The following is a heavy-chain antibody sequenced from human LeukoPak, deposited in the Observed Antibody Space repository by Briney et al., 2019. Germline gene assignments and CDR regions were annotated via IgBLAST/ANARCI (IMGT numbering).Heavy chain of an antibody. D-gene: IGHD1-1*01. J-gene: IGHJ4*02. V-gene: IGHV4-59*01. Sequence: KPSETLSLTCSVSGASISSYYWSWIRQPPGKGLDWIGYIYYTGNTKYNPSLNSRVTISVDTSKNQFSLELRSVTAADTAVYYCTRVEVHGQSDYWGQGTLVTVSS. CDR1: GASISSYY. CDR3: TRVEVHGQSDY. CDR2: IYYTGNT.